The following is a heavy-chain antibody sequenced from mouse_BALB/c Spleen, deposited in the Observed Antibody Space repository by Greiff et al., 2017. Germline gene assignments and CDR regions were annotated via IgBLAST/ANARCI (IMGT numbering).Heavy chain of an antibody. V-gene: IGHV1-66*01. D-gene: IGHD1-3*01. CDR1: GYSFTSYY. CDR2: IYPGSGNT. CDR3: DLAGKWGYFAY. Sequence: VQLQQSGPELVKPGASVKISCTASGYSFTSYYIHWVKQRPGQGLEWIGWIYPGSGNTKYNEKFKGKATLTADTSSSTAYMQLSSLTSEDSAVYFCDLAGKWGYFAYWGQGTPVTVSA. J-gene: IGHJ3*01.